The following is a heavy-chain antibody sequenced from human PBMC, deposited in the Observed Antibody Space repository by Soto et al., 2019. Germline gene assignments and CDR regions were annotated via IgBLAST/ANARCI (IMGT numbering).Heavy chain of an antibody. D-gene: IGHD3-22*01. Sequence: QVQLVQSGAEVKKPGASVKVSCKASGYTFSNFDISWVRQAPGQGLEWMGWVSPYNGNTNYAQKLQGRVTMTTDTSTSIAYMELRSLRSDDAAVYYCARPYYDSSALLVGFDPWGQGTLVTVSS. CDR2: VSPYNGNT. J-gene: IGHJ5*02. CDR3: ARPYYDSSALLVGFDP. CDR1: GYTFSNFD. V-gene: IGHV1-18*01.